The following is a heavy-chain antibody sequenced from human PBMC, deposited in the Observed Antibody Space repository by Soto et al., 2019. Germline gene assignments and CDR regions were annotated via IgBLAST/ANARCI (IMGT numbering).Heavy chain of an antibody. CDR3: ARGGYSSTWSNLLDRSGLDV. J-gene: IGHJ6*02. V-gene: IGHV1-46*01. CDR2: IDPRVRRT. Sequence: VQVSCKASGYTFTTYYIHWVRQSPGQGLEWMGGIDPRVRRTSYAQKFQGRVTITADTSTNTVYMELSGLRSGDTAVYYCARGGYSSTWSNLLDRSGLDVWGQGTTVTVSS. CDR1: GYTFTTYY. D-gene: IGHD6-13*01.